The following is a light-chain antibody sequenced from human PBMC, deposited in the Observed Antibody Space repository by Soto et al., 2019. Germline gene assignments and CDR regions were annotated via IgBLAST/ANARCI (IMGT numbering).Light chain of an antibody. Sequence: QSVLIQPASVSGSPGQSITISCTGTSRDVGGSNYVSWYQHHPHRAPKLLIYEVSYRPSGVSSRFSGSKSGNTASLTISGLQAEDEADYYCSSYTSSNTTEVFGGGTKVTV. J-gene: IGLJ1*01. CDR3: SSYTSSNTTEV. CDR2: EVS. V-gene: IGLV2-14*01. CDR1: SRDVGGSNY.